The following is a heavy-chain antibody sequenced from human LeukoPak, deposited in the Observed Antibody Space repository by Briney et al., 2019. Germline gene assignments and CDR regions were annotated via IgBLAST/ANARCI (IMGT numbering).Heavy chain of an antibody. V-gene: IGHV4-4*07. D-gene: IGHD6-13*01. CDR3: ALTSSWYSMDI. CDR1: GDSINTHY. J-gene: IGHJ6*04. CDR2: VYPTGST. Sequence: SETLSLTCNVSGDSINTHYWSWIRQPAGKGLEWIGRVYPTGSTNYNPSLKSRVTMSVDASNNQLSLRLTSVTAADTAVYYCALTSSWYSMDIWGKGTTVTVSS.